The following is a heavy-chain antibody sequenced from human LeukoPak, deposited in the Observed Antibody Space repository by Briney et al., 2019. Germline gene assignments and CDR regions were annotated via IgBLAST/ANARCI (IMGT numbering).Heavy chain of an antibody. CDR2: IYPGDSDT. D-gene: IGHD6-13*01. V-gene: IGHV5-51*01. J-gene: IGHJ3*02. CDR1: GYSFTTYW. Sequence: GESLKISCKGSGYSFTTYWIGWVRQMPGKGLEWMGIIYPGDSDTTYSPPFQGQVTISADKSISTAYLQWSSLKASDSAMYYCGRIPAAGSLKGSFDIWGQGTMVTVSS. CDR3: GRIPAAGSLKGSFDI.